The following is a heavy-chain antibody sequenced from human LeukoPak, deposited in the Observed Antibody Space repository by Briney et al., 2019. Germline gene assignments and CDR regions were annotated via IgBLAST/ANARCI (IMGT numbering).Heavy chain of an antibody. CDR3: ARDNGWSADF. D-gene: IGHD2-15*01. J-gene: IGHJ4*02. V-gene: IGHV3-7*03. CDR2: IKQDGSAE. Sequence: GGSLRLSCAASGFTFSRHWMYWVRQAPGKGLERVANIKQDGSAEPYVDPVKGRFTISRDNAKNSLFLQMNSLRAEDTAVYYCARDNGWSADFWGQGTLVTVSS. CDR1: GFTFSRHW.